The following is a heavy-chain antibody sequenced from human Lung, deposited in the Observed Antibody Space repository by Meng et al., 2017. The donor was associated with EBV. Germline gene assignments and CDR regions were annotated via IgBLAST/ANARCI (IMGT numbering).Heavy chain of an antibody. V-gene: IGHV1-18*01. CDR2: ISAYNGNT. CDR1: GYTFTSYG. J-gene: IGHJ5*02. CDR3: ARARLGGYCSSTSCADNWFDP. D-gene: IGHD2-2*01. Sequence: QVRVVQSGAEVKKPGAPLKASCKAFGYTFTSYGISWVRQAPGQGLEWMGWISAYNGNTNYAQKLQGRVTMTTDTSTSTAYMELRSLRSDDTAVYYCARARLGGYCSSTSCADNWFDPWGQGTLVTVSS.